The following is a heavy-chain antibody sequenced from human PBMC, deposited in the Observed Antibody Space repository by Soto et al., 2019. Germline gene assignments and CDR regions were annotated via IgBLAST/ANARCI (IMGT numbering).Heavy chain of an antibody. J-gene: IGHJ3*01. Sequence: QITLKESGPTLVKPTQTLTLTCTFSGFSLSADGVGVGWIRQPPGKALEWLALIYWDDDKRYRPSLKSRLTNPQDTSKNQVVLTMTNMDPVDTATYYCAHAYGGTSWPNDAFDVWGQGTVVTVSS. V-gene: IGHV2-5*02. D-gene: IGHD2-2*01. CDR1: GFSLSADGVG. CDR2: IYWDDDK. CDR3: AHAYGGTSWPNDAFDV.